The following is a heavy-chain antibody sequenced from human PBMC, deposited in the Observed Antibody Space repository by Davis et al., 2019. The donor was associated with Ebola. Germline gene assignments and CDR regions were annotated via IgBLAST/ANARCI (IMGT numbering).Heavy chain of an antibody. Sequence: MPSETLSLTCTVSGGSISSYYWSWIRQPPGKGLEWIGEINHSGSTNYNPSLKSRVTISVDTSKNQFSLKLSSVTAADTAVYYCARGVSYYYGSGSYYKVWGQGTLVTVSS. J-gene: IGHJ4*02. D-gene: IGHD3-10*01. CDR2: INHSGST. V-gene: IGHV4-34*01. CDR3: ARGVSYYYGSGSYYKV. CDR1: GGSISSYY.